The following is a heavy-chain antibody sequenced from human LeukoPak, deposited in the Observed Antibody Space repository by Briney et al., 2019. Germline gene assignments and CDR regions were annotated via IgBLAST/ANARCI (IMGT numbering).Heavy chain of an antibody. J-gene: IGHJ4*02. Sequence: SVKVSCKASGGTFSSYAISWVRQAPGQGLEWMGGIIPVFGTANYAQKFQGRVTITTDESTSTAYMELSSLRSEDTAVYYCASRRSSSWYEDYWGQGTLVTVSS. CDR1: GGTFSSYA. CDR3: ASRRSSSWYEDY. D-gene: IGHD6-13*01. V-gene: IGHV1-69*05. CDR2: IIPVFGTA.